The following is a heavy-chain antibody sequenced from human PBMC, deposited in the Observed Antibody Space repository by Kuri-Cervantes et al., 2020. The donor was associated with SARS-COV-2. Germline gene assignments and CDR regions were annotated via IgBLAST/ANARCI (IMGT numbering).Heavy chain of an antibody. D-gene: IGHD2-2*01. V-gene: IGHV3-15*01. CDR1: GFTFSNAW. Sequence: GGSLRLSCAASGFTFSNAWMSWVRQAPGKGLEWVGRIKSKTDGGTTDYAAPAKGRFTISRDDSKNTLYLQMNSLKTEDTAVYYCTTDIVVVPAARVDYYYMGVWGKGTTVTVSS. CDR3: TTDIVVVPAARVDYYYMGV. CDR2: IKSKTDGGTT. J-gene: IGHJ6*03.